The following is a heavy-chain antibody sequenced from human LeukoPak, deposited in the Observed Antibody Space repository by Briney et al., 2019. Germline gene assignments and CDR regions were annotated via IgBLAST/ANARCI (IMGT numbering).Heavy chain of an antibody. CDR1: GGSISSSNW. J-gene: IGHJ5*02. CDR2: IYHSGST. V-gene: IGHV4-4*02. CDR3: ARADGSGRTYNWFDP. D-gene: IGHD3-10*01. Sequence: SGTLSLTCAVSGGSISSSNWWSWVRQPPGKGLEWIGEIYHSGSTNYNPSLKSRVTISVDKSKNQFSLKLSSVTAADTAVYYCARADGSGRTYNWFDPWGQGTLVTVSS.